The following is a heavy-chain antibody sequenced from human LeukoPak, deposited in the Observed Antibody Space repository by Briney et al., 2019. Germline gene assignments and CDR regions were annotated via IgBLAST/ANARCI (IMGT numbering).Heavy chain of an antibody. V-gene: IGHV4-59*01. D-gene: IGHD3-16*02. J-gene: IGHJ6*02. Sequence: SETLSLTCTVSGGSISSYYWSWIRQLPGKGLEWIGYIYYSGSTNYNPSLKSRVTISVDTSKNQFSLKLSSVTAADTAVYYCARDFYRGGLDVWGQGTTVTVSS. CDR2: IYYSGST. CDR3: ARDFYRGGLDV. CDR1: GGSISSYY.